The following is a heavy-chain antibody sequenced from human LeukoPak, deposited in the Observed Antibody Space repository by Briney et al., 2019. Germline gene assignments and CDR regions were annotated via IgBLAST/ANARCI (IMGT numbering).Heavy chain of an antibody. J-gene: IGHJ4*02. CDR3: ARGGGLRLYYFDY. CDR2: INHSGST. V-gene: IGHV4-34*01. CDR1: GGSFSGYY. D-gene: IGHD5-12*01. Sequence: SETLSLTCAVYGGSFSGYYWSWIRQPPGKGLEWIGEINHSGSTNYNPSLKSRVTISVDTSKNQFSLKLSSVTAADTAVYYCARGGGLRLYYFDYWGQGTLVTVSS.